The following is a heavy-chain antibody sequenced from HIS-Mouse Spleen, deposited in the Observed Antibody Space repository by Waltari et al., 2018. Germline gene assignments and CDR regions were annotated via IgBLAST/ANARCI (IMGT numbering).Heavy chain of an antibody. CDR2: CYSGGST. CDR1: GFTVSSNY. V-gene: IGHV3-53*02. CDR3: ARHYYYGSGSYYFDY. D-gene: IGHD3-10*01. J-gene: IGHJ4*02. Sequence: EVQLVETGGGLIQPGGSLRLSCAASGFTVSSNYMSWVRQAPGKGSVGVSVCYSGGSTKSADSGKGRFTISRDNSKNTLYLQMNSLRAEDTAVYYCARHYYYGSGSYYFDYWGQGTLVTVSS.